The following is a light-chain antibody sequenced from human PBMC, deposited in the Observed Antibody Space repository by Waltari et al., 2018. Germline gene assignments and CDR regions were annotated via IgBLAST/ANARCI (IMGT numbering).Light chain of an antibody. V-gene: IGKV1-39*01. CDR2: AAS. CDR3: QQSYSTPRT. CDR1: QSISSY. Sequence: DIQMTQSPSSLSASVGDRVTITCRASQSISSYLNWYQQKPGKAPKLLIYAASSLQSEVPSRFSGSGSVTDFTLTISSRQPEDSATYYCQQSYSTPRTFGGGTKVEIK. J-gene: IGKJ4*01.